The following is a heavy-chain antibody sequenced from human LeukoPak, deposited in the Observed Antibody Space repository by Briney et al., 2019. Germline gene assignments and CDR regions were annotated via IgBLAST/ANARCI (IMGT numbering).Heavy chain of an antibody. J-gene: IGHJ4*02. CDR1: GFTFSTYA. Sequence: PGGSLRLSCAASGFTFSTYAMTWVRQAPGKGLEWISAMSGTGGSTYYADSVKGRFTISRDNSKNTLYLQMNSLRAEDTAVYYCAKDQRAFDWLINSGTNDYWGQGTLVTVSS. D-gene: IGHD3-9*01. V-gene: IGHV3-23*01. CDR3: AKDQRAFDWLINSGTNDY. CDR2: MSGTGGST.